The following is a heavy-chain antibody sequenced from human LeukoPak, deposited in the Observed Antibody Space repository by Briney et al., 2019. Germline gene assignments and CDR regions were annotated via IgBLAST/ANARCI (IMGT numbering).Heavy chain of an antibody. J-gene: IGHJ6*02. CDR2: IRYDGSNK. Sequence: GGSLRLSCATSGFTFSSYGMHWVRQAPGKGLEWVAFIRYDGSNKYYADSVKGRFTISRDNSKNTLYLQMNSLRAEDTAVYYCAKDSSSPLGYYYYYGMDVWGQGTTVTVSS. CDR1: GFTFSSYG. V-gene: IGHV3-30*02. CDR3: AKDSSSPLGYYYYYGMDV. D-gene: IGHD6-13*01.